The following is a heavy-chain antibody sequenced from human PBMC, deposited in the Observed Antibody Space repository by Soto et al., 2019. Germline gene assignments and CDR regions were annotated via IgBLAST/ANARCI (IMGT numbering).Heavy chain of an antibody. J-gene: IGHJ4*02. CDR1: GGSISSGYYY. D-gene: IGHD3-22*01. Sequence: SETVSLTCTDSGGSISSGYYYWSWIRHPPGKGLEWIGYIYYSGSTYYNPSLKSRVTISVDTSKNQFSLKLSSVTAADTAVYYCARGSYYYDSSGYYDYWGQGTLVTVSS. CDR2: IYYSGST. CDR3: ARGSYYYDSSGYYDY. V-gene: IGHV4-30-4*01.